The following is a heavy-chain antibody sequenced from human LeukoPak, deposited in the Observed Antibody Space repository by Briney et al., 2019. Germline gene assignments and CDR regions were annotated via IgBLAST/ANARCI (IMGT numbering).Heavy chain of an antibody. CDR1: GFTVSSNY. CDR3: ARVEGGYYFDY. V-gene: IGHV3-53*04. D-gene: IGHD5-12*01. CDR2: IYSGGST. Sequence: GGSLRLSCAASGFTVSSNYMSWVRQAPGKGLEWVSVIYSGGSTYYADSVKGRFTISRHNSKNTLYLQMNSLGAEDTAVYYCARVEGGYYFDYWGQGTPVTVSS. J-gene: IGHJ4*02.